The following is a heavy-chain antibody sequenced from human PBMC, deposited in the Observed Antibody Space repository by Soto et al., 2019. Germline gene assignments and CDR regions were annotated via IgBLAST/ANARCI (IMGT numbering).Heavy chain of an antibody. V-gene: IGHV1-24*01. CDR3: ATLDFWSGYPSWFDP. CDR1: GYTLTELS. CDR2: FDPEDGET. J-gene: IGHJ5*02. Sequence: ASVKVSCKVSGYTLTELSMHWVRQAPGKGLEWMGGFDPEDGETIYAQKFQGRVTMTEDTSTDTAYMELSSLRSEDTAVYYCATLDFWSGYPSWFDPWGQGTLVTVS. D-gene: IGHD3-3*01.